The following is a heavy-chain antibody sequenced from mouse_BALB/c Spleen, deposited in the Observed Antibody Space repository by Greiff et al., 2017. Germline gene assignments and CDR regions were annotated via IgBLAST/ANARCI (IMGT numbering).Heavy chain of an antibody. CDR2: IDPENGNT. CDR3: ARGVRRRGWYFDD. V-gene: IGHV14-1*02. D-gene: IGHD2-14*01. CDR1: GFNIKDYY. Sequence: EVQLQQSGAELVRPGALVKLSCKASGFNIKDYYMHWVKQRPEQGLEWIGWIDPENGNTIYDPKFQGKASITADTSSNTAYLQLSSLTSEDTAVYYCARGVRRRGWYFDDWGAGTTVTVSS. J-gene: IGHJ1*01.